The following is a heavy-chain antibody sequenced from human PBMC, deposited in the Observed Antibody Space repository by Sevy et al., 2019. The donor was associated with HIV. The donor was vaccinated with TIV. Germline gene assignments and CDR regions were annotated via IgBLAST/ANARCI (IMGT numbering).Heavy chain of an antibody. J-gene: IGHJ4*02. CDR3: ARGFRGYSYGADFDY. CDR2: IYTSGRT. D-gene: IGHD5-18*01. V-gene: IGHV4-4*07. CDR1: GGSISSYY. Sequence: SETLSLTCTVSGGSISSYYWSWIRQPAGKGLEWIGCIYTSGRTNYNPSLKSRVTMTVDTSKNQFSLKLSSVTAADTAGYYCARGFRGYSYGADFDYWGQGTMVTVSS.